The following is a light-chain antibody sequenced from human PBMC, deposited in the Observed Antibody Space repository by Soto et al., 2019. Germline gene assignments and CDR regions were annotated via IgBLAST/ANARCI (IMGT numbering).Light chain of an antibody. Sequence: QSALTQPPSASGSPGQSVTISCTGTSSDVGGYNYLSWYQQHPGKAPTHMIYEVSKRPSGVPDHFSGSKSGNTASLTVSGLQAEDEADYYCSPYAGSNNFVVFGGGTKVTVL. V-gene: IGLV2-8*01. CDR2: EVS. CDR3: SPYAGSNNFVV. J-gene: IGLJ2*01. CDR1: SSDVGGYNY.